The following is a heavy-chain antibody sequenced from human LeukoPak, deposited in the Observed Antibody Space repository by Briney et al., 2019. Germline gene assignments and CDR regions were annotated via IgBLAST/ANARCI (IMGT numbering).Heavy chain of an antibody. J-gene: IGHJ3*02. D-gene: IGHD3-10*01. CDR2: IRSDGST. CDR1: GFTFSSYW. Sequence: PGGSLRLSCAASGFTFSSYWMHWVRQAPGKGLVWVSRIRSDGSTTYADSVKGRFTISRDNAKNTLYLQMNSLRAEDTAVYYCARAGDYGSGSCAFDMWGQGIMVTVSS. V-gene: IGHV3-74*01. CDR3: ARAGDYGSGSCAFDM.